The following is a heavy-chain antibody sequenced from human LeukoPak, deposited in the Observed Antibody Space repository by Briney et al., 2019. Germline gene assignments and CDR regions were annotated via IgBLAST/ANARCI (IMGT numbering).Heavy chain of an antibody. CDR1: GYTFTSYG. J-gene: IGHJ3*01. Sequence: GASVKVSCKASGYTFTSYGISWVRQAPGQGLEWMGWISAYNGNTNYAQKLQGRVTMTTDTSTSTAYMELRSLRSDDTAVYYCARGRLGYCTNGVCYSDDWGQGTMVTVSS. CDR2: ISAYNGNT. D-gene: IGHD2-8*01. CDR3: ARGRLGYCTNGVCYSDD. V-gene: IGHV1-18*01.